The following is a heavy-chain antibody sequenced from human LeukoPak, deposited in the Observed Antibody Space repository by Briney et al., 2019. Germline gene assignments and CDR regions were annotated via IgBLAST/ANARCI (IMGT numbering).Heavy chain of an antibody. CDR1: GGSFSGYY. V-gene: IGHV4-34*01. CDR3: ARGNSSSWYYYYMDV. J-gene: IGHJ6*03. Sequence: QVQLQQWGAGLLKPSETLSLTCAVYGGSFSGYYWSWIRQPPGKGLEWIGEINHSGSTNYNPSLKSRVTISVDTSKNQFSLKLSSVTAADTAVYYCARGNSSSWYYYYMDVWGKGTTVTVSS. D-gene: IGHD6-13*01. CDR2: INHSGST.